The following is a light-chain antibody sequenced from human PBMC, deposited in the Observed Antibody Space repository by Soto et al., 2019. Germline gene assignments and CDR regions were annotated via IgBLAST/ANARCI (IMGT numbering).Light chain of an antibody. CDR1: QSVSSNY. J-gene: IGKJ3*01. CDR3: QQYGGSPIFT. V-gene: IGKV3-20*01. Sequence: EIVLTQSPGTLSLSPGERATLSCRASQSVSSNYLAWYQFKVGQAPRLLIYGASNRPTGIPDRFSGSGSGTDFTLTISRLEPEYSAVYFCQQYGGSPIFTFGPGTKLDIK. CDR2: GAS.